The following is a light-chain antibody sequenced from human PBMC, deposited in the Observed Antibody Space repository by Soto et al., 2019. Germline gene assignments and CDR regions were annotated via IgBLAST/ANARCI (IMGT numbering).Light chain of an antibody. Sequence: QSVLTQPRSVSGSPGQSVTISCTGTSSDVGDYNYVSWYQQYPGKAPKLVIYDXXXXXXXXXXXXXXSKSGNTASLTISGXXXXXXXXXYCCSFAGSYTFWVFGGGTKLTVL. CDR3: CSFAGSYTFWV. CDR1: SSDVGDYNY. CDR2: DXX. J-gene: IGLJ3*02. V-gene: IGLV2-11*01.